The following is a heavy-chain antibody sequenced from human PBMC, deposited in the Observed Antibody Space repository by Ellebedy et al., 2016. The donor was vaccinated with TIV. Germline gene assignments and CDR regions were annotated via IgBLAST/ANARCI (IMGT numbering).Heavy chain of an antibody. CDR2: MNPNSGNT. V-gene: IGHV1-8*01. CDR1: GYTFTSYD. CDR3: ARSKQLERWFDP. J-gene: IGHJ5*02. Sequence: AASVKVSCKASGYTFTSYDINWVRQATGQGPEWMGWMNPNSGNTGYAHKFQGRVTMTRNTSTSTAYMELSSLRSEDTAVYYCARSKQLERWFDPWGQGTLVTVSS. D-gene: IGHD1-26*01.